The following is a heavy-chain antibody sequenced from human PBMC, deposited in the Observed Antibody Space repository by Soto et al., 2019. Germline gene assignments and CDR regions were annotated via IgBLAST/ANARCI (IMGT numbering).Heavy chain of an antibody. CDR1: GFTFSSYA. V-gene: IGHV3-23*01. Sequence: GGSLRLSCAASGFTFSSYAMSWVRQAPGKGLEWVSAISGSGGSTYYADSVKGRFTISRDNSKNTLYLQLNSLRAEDTPVYYCAKDSSGYCGGDCYSWMYYYGMDVWGQGTTVTVSS. D-gene: IGHD2-21*02. J-gene: IGHJ6*02. CDR3: AKDSSGYCGGDCYSWMYYYGMDV. CDR2: ISGSGGST.